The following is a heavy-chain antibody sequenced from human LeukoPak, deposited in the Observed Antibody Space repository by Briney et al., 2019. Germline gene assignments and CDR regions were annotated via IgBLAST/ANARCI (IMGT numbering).Heavy chain of an antibody. CDR1: GGSINTYY. CDR3: ARVEDDYDVRPGYFY. J-gene: IGHJ4*02. V-gene: IGHV4-59*01. CDR2: IYYRGST. Sequence: SETLSLTCTVSGGSINTYYWSWLRQPPGKGLEWIGNIYYRGSTNYNPSLKSRVTISVDTSKNQFSLKVTSVTAADTAVYFCARVEDDYDVRPGYFYGAEGTRVPVSS. D-gene: IGHD3-3*01.